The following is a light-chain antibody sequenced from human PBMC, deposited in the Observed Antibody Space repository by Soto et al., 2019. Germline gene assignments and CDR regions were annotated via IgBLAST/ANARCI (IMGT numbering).Light chain of an antibody. CDR2: GAS. CDR3: QQYNDWWT. J-gene: IGKJ1*01. Sequence: DIVLTQSPGTRPLSPGERATLSCRASQSVTSSFLAWYQQKPGQAPRLLIYGASTRATGVPARFSGSGSGTEFTLTMSSLQSEDFAVYYCQQYNDWWTFGQGTKVDIK. CDR1: QSVTSS. V-gene: IGKV3-15*01.